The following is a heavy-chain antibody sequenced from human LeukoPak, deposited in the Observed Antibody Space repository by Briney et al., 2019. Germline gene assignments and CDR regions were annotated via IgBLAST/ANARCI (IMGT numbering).Heavy chain of an antibody. CDR3: ARAPVTSCRGTYCYPFDY. CDR2: TSSSDAGT. Sequence: GGSLRLSCAASGFPLSSYAMSWVRQAPGKGLEWVSATSSSDAGTYYADSVRGRFTISRDNSRNTLYLQMNSLRLEDAAVYFCARAPVTSCRGTYCYPFDYWGQGTQVTVSS. D-gene: IGHD3-22*01. CDR1: GFPLSSYA. V-gene: IGHV3-23*01. J-gene: IGHJ4*02.